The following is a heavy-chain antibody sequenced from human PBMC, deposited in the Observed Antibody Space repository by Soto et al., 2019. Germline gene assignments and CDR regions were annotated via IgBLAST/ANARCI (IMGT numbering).Heavy chain of an antibody. CDR1: GYTFHIYG. CDR3: ARNVYSGSGDAFDL. J-gene: IGHJ3*01. CDR2: ISTYTGKT. D-gene: IGHD6-6*01. Sequence: QVQLVQSGAEVKKPGASVKVSCKTSGYTFHIYGITWVRQAPGRGLEWMGWISTYTGKTDYAQNLQGRVTMTTDTSTGTAYLEVRSLRSDDTAVYFCARNVYSGSGDAFDLWGQGTMVTVSS. V-gene: IGHV1-18*01.